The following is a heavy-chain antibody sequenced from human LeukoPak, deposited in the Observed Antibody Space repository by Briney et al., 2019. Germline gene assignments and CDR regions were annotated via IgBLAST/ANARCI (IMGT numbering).Heavy chain of an antibody. CDR2: IYYSGST. D-gene: IGHD3-9*01. CDR3: ARANDILTGYFDY. V-gene: IGHV4-59*01. Sequence: SETLSLTCTVSGGSISSYYWSWIRQPLGKGLERIGYIYYSGSTNYNPSLKSRVTISVDTSKNQFSLKLSSVTAADTAVYYCARANDILTGYFDYWGQGTLVTVSS. J-gene: IGHJ4*02. CDR1: GGSISSYY.